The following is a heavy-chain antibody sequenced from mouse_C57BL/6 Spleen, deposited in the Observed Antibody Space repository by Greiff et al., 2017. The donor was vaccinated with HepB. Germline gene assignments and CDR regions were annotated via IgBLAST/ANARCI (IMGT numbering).Heavy chain of an antibody. Sequence: QVQLQQSGAELMKPGASVKLSCKATGYTFTGYWIEWVKQRPGHGLEWIGEILPGSGSTNYNEKFKGKATFTADTSSNTAYMQLSSLTTEDSAIYYCAGYYDYDGRTGNYYAMDYWGQGTSVTVSS. CDR2: ILPGSGST. CDR3: AGYYDYDGRTGNYYAMDY. J-gene: IGHJ4*01. D-gene: IGHD2-4*01. CDR1: GYTFTGYW. V-gene: IGHV1-9*01.